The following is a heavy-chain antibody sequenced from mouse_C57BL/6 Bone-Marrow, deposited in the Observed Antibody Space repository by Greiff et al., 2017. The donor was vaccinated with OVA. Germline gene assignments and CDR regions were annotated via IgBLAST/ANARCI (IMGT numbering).Heavy chain of an antibody. CDR3: ARWITTVVATRSYFDY. CDR2: INPNNGGT. V-gene: IGHV1-22*01. Sequence: VQLQQSGPELVKPGASVKMSCKASGYTFTDYNMHWVKQSHGKSLEWIGYINPNNGGTSYNQKFKGKATLTVNKSSSTAYMELRSLTSEDSAVYYCARWITTVVATRSYFDYWGQGTTLTVSS. CDR1: GYTFTDYN. J-gene: IGHJ2*01. D-gene: IGHD1-1*01.